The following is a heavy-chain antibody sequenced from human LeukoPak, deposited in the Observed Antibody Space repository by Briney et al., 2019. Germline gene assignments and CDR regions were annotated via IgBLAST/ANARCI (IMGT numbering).Heavy chain of an antibody. CDR2: FDPEDGET. J-gene: IGHJ3*02. CDR1: GYTLTELS. CDR3: ARDYVHCSSTSCPNAFDI. D-gene: IGHD2-2*01. V-gene: IGHV1-24*01. Sequence: ASVKVSCKVSGYTLTELSMHWVRQAPGKGLEWMGGFDPEDGETIYAQKFQGRVTITADESTSTAYMELSSLRSEDTAVYYCARDYVHCSSTSCPNAFDIWGQGTMVTVSS.